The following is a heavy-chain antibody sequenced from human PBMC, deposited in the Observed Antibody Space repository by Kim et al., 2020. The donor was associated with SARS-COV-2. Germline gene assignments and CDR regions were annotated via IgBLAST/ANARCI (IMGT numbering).Heavy chain of an antibody. Sequence: GGSLRLSCAASGFTFSSYSMNWVRQAPGKGLEWVSSISSSSSYIYYADSVKGRFTISRDNAKNSLYLQMNSLRAEDTAVYYCARGTMCCSGGSCYSCYYYGMDVWGQGTTVTVSS. V-gene: IGHV3-21*01. CDR2: ISSSSSYI. CDR1: GFTFSSYS. J-gene: IGHJ6*02. CDR3: ARGTMCCSGGSCYSCYYYGMDV. D-gene: IGHD2-15*01.